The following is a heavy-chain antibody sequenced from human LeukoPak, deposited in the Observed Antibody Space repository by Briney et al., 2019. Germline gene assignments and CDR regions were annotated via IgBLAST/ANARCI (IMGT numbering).Heavy chain of an antibody. CDR1: GFTFSNYA. CDR3: AKVAIQGAYYFDY. Sequence: GGSLRLSCAASGFTFSNYAMSWVRQAPGKGLEWVSGSGSGGSTYYADSVKGRFTISRDNSKNTLYLQMNSLRADDTALYYCAKVAIQGAYYFDYWGQGTLVTVSS. V-gene: IGHV3-23*01. J-gene: IGHJ4*02. D-gene: IGHD1-1*01. CDR2: SGSGGST.